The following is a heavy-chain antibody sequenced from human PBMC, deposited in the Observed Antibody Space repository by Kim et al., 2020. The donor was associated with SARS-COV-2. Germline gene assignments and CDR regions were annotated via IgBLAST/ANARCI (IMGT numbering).Heavy chain of an antibody. D-gene: IGHD6-19*01. V-gene: IGHV3-33*01. J-gene: IGHJ4*02. Sequence: YYADSVKGRFTISRDNSKNTLYLQMNSLRAEDTAVYYCARDLGFSSDGSGYWGQGTLVTVSS. CDR3: ARDLGFSSDGSGY.